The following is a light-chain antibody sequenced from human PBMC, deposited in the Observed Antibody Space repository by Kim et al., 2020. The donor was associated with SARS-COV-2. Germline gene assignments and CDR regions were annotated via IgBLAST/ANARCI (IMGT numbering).Light chain of an antibody. Sequence: QLVLTQSPSASASLGASVKLTCTLSSGHSSYAIAWHQQQPEKGPRYLMKLNSDGSHSKGDGIPDRFSGSSSGAERYLTISSLQSEDEADYYCQTWGTGIVFGGGNKLTVL. V-gene: IGLV4-69*01. CDR1: SGHSSYA. J-gene: IGLJ3*02. CDR3: QTWGTGIV. CDR2: LNSDGSH.